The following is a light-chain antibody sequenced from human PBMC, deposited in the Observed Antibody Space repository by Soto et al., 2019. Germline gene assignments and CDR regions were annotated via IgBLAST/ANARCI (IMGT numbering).Light chain of an antibody. CDR3: QQYNSYWT. V-gene: IGKV1-5*03. CDR2: KAS. J-gene: IGKJ1*01. Sequence: DIKMTQSPSTLSASVGDRATITCRASQSISTWLAWYQQKPGKAPKLLIYKASGLESGVPSRFSGSGSGTEFTLTISSLQPDDFATYYCQQYNSYWTFGPGTKVDI. CDR1: QSISTW.